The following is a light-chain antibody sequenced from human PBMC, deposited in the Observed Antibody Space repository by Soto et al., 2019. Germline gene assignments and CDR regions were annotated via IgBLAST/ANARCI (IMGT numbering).Light chain of an antibody. J-gene: IGLJ1*01. CDR1: SSDVGAYNY. CDR2: DVS. CDR3: SSYTSSSTPDV. Sequence: QSVLTQSASVSGSPGQSITISCTGTSSDVGAYNYVSWYQQHPGKAPKVMIHDVSNRPSGVSSRFSGSKSGNTASLTISGLQAEDEADYYCSSYTSSSTPDVFGTGTKLTVL. V-gene: IGLV2-14*01.